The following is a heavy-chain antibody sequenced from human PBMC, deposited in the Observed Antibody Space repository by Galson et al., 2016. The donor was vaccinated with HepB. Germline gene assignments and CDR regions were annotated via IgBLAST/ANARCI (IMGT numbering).Heavy chain of an antibody. Sequence: SLRLSCAASGLTFTNAWMTWVRQAPGKGLEWVGRIKGEADGGTTDYAAPVKGRFCIPRDDSTHTLFLHMNSLRVEDGAVYYCATVKLTTWYSFDSWGQGTLVTVSS. CDR2: IKGEADGGTT. CDR3: ATVKLTTWYSFDS. J-gene: IGHJ4*02. D-gene: IGHD2-2*01. CDR1: GLTFTNAW. V-gene: IGHV3-15*01.